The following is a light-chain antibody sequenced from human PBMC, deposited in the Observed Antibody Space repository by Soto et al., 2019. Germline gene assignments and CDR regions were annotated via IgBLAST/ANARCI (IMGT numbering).Light chain of an antibody. Sequence: ERVMTQSPATLSVSPGEGATLSCRASQSVGSNLAWYQQKPGQAPRLLIFGASTRATGIPARFSGSGSGTEFTLTISSVQSEDVAVYYCQQYNSWPLSFGQGTKVEIK. CDR3: QQYNSWPLS. CDR2: GAS. V-gene: IGKV3-15*01. J-gene: IGKJ1*01. CDR1: QSVGSN.